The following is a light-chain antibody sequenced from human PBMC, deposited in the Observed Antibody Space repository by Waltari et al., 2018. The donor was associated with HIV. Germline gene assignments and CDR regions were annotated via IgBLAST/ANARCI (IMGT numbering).Light chain of an antibody. Sequence: QSALTQPASVSGSPGQSITISCTGTSSDVGGYNSVSWYQHHPGKAPKLKIYDVNKRPSGVSNRFSGSKSGNTASLTISGLQAEDVADYYCSSYRNSNTYVVFGGGTKLTVL. CDR2: DVN. CDR1: SSDVGGYNS. J-gene: IGLJ2*01. CDR3: SSYRNSNTYVV. V-gene: IGLV2-14*03.